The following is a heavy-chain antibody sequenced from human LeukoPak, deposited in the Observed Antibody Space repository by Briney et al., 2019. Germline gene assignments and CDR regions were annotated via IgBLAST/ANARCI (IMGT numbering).Heavy chain of an antibody. D-gene: IGHD1-26*01. CDR2: ISSNGGST. Sequence: QPGGSLRLSCSASGFTFSSYAMHWVRQAPGKGLEYVSAISSNGGSTYYADSVKGRFTISRDNSKNTLYLQMSSLRAEDTAVYYCVKAVGAKGDYYYYYGMDVWGQGTTVTVSS. CDR1: GFTFSSYA. V-gene: IGHV3-64D*09. CDR3: VKAVGAKGDYYYYYGMDV. J-gene: IGHJ6*02.